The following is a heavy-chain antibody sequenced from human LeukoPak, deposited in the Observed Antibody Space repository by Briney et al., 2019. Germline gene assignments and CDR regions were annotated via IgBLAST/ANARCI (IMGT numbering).Heavy chain of an antibody. CDR2: TSSDLNVK. CDR3: AREGYYGSGSPPSLYFDY. D-gene: IGHD3-10*01. V-gene: IGHV3-30-3*01. J-gene: IGHJ4*02. Sequence: HPGGSLRPSCAASGFTFRNYVIHWVRQAPGKGLEWVAVTSSDLNVKLYADSVKGRFTISRDNSRSTLYLQMNSLRPEDTAIYYCAREGYYGSGSPPSLYFDYWGQGTLVTVSS. CDR1: GFTFRNYV.